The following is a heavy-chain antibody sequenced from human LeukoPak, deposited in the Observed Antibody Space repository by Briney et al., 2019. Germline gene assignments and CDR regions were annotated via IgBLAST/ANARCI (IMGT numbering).Heavy chain of an antibody. CDR3: AREEREYCGGDCNGAFDI. CDR1: GGTFSSYA. CDR2: IIPIFGTA. J-gene: IGHJ3*02. D-gene: IGHD2-21*02. Sequence: SVKVSCKASGGTFSSYAISWVRQAPGQGLEWMGGIIPIFGTANYAQKFQGRVTITADESTSTAYMELSSLGSEDTAVYYCAREEREYCGGDCNGAFDIWGQGTMVTVSS. V-gene: IGHV1-69*13.